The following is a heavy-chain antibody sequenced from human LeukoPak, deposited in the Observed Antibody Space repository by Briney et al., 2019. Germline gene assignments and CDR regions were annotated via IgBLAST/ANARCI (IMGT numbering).Heavy chain of an antibody. CDR2: IWYDGSNK. J-gene: IGHJ4*02. V-gene: IGHV3-33*01. D-gene: IGHD5-12*01. CDR3: ARDPDYDSDY. CDR1: GFTFSSYG. Sequence: GGSLRLSCAASGFTFSSYGMHWVRPAPGKGLEWVAVIWYDGSNKYYADSVKGRFTISRDNSKNTLYLQMNSLRAEDTAVYYCARDPDYDSDYWGQGTLVTVSS.